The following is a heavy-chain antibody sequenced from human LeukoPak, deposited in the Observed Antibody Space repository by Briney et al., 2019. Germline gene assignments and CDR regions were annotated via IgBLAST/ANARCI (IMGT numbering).Heavy chain of an antibody. CDR2: IYSGGNT. CDR1: GLDVSDNY. Sequence: GESLRLSCAASGLDVSDNYMTWVRQAPGKGLGWVSVIYSGGNTYYADSVKGRFTISRDSAKNTLYLQMNSLRPEDTAVYFCARDFGGLDYWGQGTLVTVSS. V-gene: IGHV3-66*02. D-gene: IGHD4-23*01. J-gene: IGHJ4*02. CDR3: ARDFGGLDY.